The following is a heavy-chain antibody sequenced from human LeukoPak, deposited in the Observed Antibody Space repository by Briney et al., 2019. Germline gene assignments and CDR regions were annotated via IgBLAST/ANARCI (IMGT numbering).Heavy chain of an antibody. Sequence: GGSLRLSCTASGFTFNGYSMNWVRQAPGKGLELVSSISTSSSYIYYADSVKGRFTISRNNPKNSLYPQMNSLRAEDTAVYYCARNRGDPSYFDYWGQGTLVTVSS. J-gene: IGHJ4*02. CDR1: GFTFNGYS. V-gene: IGHV3-21*01. CDR2: ISTSSSYI. CDR3: ARNRGDPSYFDY. D-gene: IGHD4-17*01.